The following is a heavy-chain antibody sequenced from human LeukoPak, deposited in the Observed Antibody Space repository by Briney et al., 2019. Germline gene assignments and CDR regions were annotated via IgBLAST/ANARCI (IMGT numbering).Heavy chain of an antibody. CDR1: GFTIRSYA. D-gene: IGHD5-24*01. Sequence: GGSLRLSCAASGFTIRSYAMSWVRQAPGQGLEWVSGISGSGGTTNYADSVKGRFTISRDNSKNTLYVQMNSLRAEDTAVYYCAKNPRRDGSPGSDWGQGTLVTVSS. CDR3: AKNPRRDGSPGSD. CDR2: ISGSGGTT. J-gene: IGHJ4*02. V-gene: IGHV3-23*01.